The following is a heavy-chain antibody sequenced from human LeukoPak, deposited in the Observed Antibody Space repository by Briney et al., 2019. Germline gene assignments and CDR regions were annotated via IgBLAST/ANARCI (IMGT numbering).Heavy chain of an antibody. CDR1: GGSISSYY. Sequence: SETLSLTCTVSGGSISSYYWSWLRQPPGKGLEWSGYIYYSGSTNYNPSLKSRVTISVDTSKNQFSLKLSSVTAADTAVYYCASSGSGWFYYYYGMDVWGKGTTVTVSS. CDR3: ASSGSGWFYYYYGMDV. CDR2: IYYSGST. J-gene: IGHJ6*04. D-gene: IGHD6-19*01. V-gene: IGHV4-59*01.